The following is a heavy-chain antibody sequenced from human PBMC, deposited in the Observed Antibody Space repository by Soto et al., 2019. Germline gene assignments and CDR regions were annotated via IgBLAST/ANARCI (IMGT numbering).Heavy chain of an antibody. CDR2: IYPGDSDT. CDR1: GYSFTSYW. D-gene: IGHD3-22*01. CDR3: ATAKYYYDSSGYPPMAFDI. J-gene: IGHJ3*02. Sequence: GESLKISCKGSGYSFTSYWIGCVRQMPGKGLEWMGIIYPGDSDTRYSPSFQGQVTISADKSISTAYLQWSSLKASDTAMYYCATAKYYYDSSGYPPMAFDIWGQGTMVTVSS. V-gene: IGHV5-51*01.